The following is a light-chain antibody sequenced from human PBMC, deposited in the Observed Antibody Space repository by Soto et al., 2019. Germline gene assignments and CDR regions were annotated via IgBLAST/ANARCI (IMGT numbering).Light chain of an antibody. CDR3: SSYTSSFKLAV. Sequence: QSVLTQPASVSGSPGQSITIFCTGTSSDVGDYNYVSWYQQHPGSAPKLMIYDVSSRPSGVSNRFSGSKSGNTASLTISGLQAEDEADYYCSSYTSSFKLAVFGSGTKVTVL. CDR1: SSDVGDYNY. CDR2: DVS. J-gene: IGLJ1*01. V-gene: IGLV2-14*03.